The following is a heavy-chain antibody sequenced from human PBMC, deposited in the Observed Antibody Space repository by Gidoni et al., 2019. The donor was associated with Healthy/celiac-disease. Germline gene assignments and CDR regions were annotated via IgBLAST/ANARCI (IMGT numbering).Heavy chain of an antibody. CDR3: ARLPGAYYYGSGSSRDY. CDR1: GFTFSSYA. J-gene: IGHJ4*02. Sequence: QVQLVESGGGVVQPGRSLRLSCAASGFTFSSYAMHWVRQAPGKGLEWVAVISYDGSNKYYADSVKGRFTISRDNSKNTLYLQMNSRRAEDTAVYYCARLPGAYYYGSGSSRDYWGQGTLVTVSS. D-gene: IGHD3-10*01. CDR2: ISYDGSNK. V-gene: IGHV3-30-3*01.